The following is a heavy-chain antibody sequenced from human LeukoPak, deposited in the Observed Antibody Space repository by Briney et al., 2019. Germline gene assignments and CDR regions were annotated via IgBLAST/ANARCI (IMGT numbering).Heavy chain of an antibody. J-gene: IGHJ4*02. D-gene: IGHD4/OR15-4a*01. Sequence: GGSLRLSCAASGFTFDDFTMSWVRQAPGKGLEWVSFIYSDNTHYSDSVKGRFTISRDNSKNTLYLQMNSLRAEDTAVYYCARRAGAYSHPYDYWGQGTLVTVSS. V-gene: IGHV3-53*01. CDR3: ARRAGAYSHPYDY. CDR1: GFTFDDFT. CDR2: IYSDNT.